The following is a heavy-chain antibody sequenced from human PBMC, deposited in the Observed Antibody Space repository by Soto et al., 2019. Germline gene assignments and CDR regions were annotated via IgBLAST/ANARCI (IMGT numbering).Heavy chain of an antibody. J-gene: IGHJ4*02. CDR3: AREDGVVGSSSAFDH. CDR1: GFPFSSFS. CDR2: IGRVSTYI. V-gene: IGHV3-21*02. D-gene: IGHD1-26*01. Sequence: QLVESGGGLVKPGGSLRLSCVASGFPFSSFSLNWIRQAPGKGLEWVSSIGRVSTYIYYADSVRGRFTVSRDNAKNSLYLQMNRLRAEDTAIYYCAREDGVVGSSSAFDHWGLGTLVTVSS.